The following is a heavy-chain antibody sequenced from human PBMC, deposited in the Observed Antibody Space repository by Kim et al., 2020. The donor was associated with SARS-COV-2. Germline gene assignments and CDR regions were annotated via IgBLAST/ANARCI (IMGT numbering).Heavy chain of an antibody. CDR3: ASSTPLAAHPAPYCYYRMDV. D-gene: IGHD6-6*01. V-gene: IGHV4-4*02. CDR1: GGSISSSNW. CDR2: IYHSGST. J-gene: IGHJ6*02. Sequence: SETLSLTCAVSGGSISSSNWWSWLRQPPGKGLEWIGEIYHSGSTNYNPSLKSRVTISVDKSKNQFSLKLSSVTAADTAVYYCASSTPLAAHPAPYCYYRMDVWGQGTTVTVSS.